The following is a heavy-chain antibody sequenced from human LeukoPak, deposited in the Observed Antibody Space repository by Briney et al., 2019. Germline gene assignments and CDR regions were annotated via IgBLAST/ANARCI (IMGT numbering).Heavy chain of an antibody. CDR3: ARARGGSYPPDY. J-gene: IGHJ4*02. V-gene: IGHV3-9*01. D-gene: IGHD1-26*01. CDR1: GFTFDDYA. CDR2: ISWNSGSI. Sequence: GGSLRLSCAASGFTFDDYAMHWVRQAPGKGLEWVSGISWNSGSIGYADSVKGRFTISRDNAKNSLYLQMNSLRAEDTALYYCARARGGSYPPDYWGQGTLVTVSS.